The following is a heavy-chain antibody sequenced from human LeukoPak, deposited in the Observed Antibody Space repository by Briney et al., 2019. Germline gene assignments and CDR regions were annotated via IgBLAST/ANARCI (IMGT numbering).Heavy chain of an antibody. Sequence: GGSLRLSCAASGFTFDSYVMNWVRQAPGRGLEWVSAVSGSGGTYYADSVKGRFTIFRDNSKNTLYLQMNSLRAEDTAVYYCVRSKGGQYYFDYWGQGTLATVS. CDR2: VSGSGGT. J-gene: IGHJ4*02. CDR1: GFTFDSYV. CDR3: VRSKGGQYYFDY. V-gene: IGHV3-23*01. D-gene: IGHD2-15*01.